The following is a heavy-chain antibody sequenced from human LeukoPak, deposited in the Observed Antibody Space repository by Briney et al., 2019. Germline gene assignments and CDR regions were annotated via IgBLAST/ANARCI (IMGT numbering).Heavy chain of an antibody. CDR2: ISYNGSNK. D-gene: IGHD3-3*01. CDR3: AKEYDFWSGFDY. CDR1: GFTFSSYA. Sequence: GRSLRLSCAASGFTFSSYAMHWVRQAPGKGLEWVAVISYNGSNKYYADSVKGRFTISRDNSKNTLYLQMNSLRAEDTAVYYCAKEYDFWSGFDYWGQGTLVTVSS. V-gene: IGHV3-30-3*01. J-gene: IGHJ4*02.